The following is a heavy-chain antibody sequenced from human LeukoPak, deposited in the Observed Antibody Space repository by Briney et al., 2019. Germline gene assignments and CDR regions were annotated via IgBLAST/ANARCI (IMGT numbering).Heavy chain of an antibody. V-gene: IGHV3-7*01. CDR3: AREERGCSSTSCPSVAFDI. D-gene: IGHD2-2*01. J-gene: IGHJ3*02. Sequence: GGFLRLSCAASGFNFSNYWMSWVRQAPGKGRKGVANIKEDGREQYYVDSVKGRFTISRDNVKNSLYLQMNSLRAEDTAVYYCAREERGCSSTSCPSVAFDIWGQGTMVTVSS. CDR1: GFNFSNYW. CDR2: IKEDGREQ.